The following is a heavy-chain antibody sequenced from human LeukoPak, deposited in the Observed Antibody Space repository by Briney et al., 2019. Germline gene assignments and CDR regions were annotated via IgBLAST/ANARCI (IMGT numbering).Heavy chain of an antibody. CDR1: GVPFNTYE. D-gene: IGHD3-10*01. Sequence: GGSLRLSCVASGVPFNTYEMNWVRQAPGQGLEWVSYISSGGGTIYYADSVKGRFTISRDNAKNSLYLQMNSLRAEDTAVYYCATMGPGVVIDYWGQGTLVTVSS. CDR2: ISSGGGTI. V-gene: IGHV3-48*03. CDR3: ATMGPGVVIDY. J-gene: IGHJ4*02.